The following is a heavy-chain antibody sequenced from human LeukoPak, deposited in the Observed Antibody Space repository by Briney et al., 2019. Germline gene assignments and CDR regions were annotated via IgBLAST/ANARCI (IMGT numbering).Heavy chain of an antibody. CDR2: TRNKAHSYTT. V-gene: IGHV3-72*01. CDR1: GFTFSDHC. J-gene: IGHJ4*02. CDR3: ARGSTGWPGKRGDY. Sequence: PGGSLRLSCAASGFTFSDHCMDWVRQAPGKGLEWVGRTRNKAHSYTTEYAASVKGRFTISRDDSKSSLYLQMNSLKTEDTAVYYCARGSTGWPGKRGDYWGQGTLVTVSS. D-gene: IGHD6-19*01.